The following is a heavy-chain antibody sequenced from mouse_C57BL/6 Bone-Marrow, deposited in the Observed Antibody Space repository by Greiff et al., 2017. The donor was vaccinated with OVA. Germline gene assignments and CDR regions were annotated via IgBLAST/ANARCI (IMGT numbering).Heavy chain of an antibody. CDR3: ARGGYFDV. CDR2: IYPRSGNT. CDR1: GYTFTSYG. V-gene: IGHV1-81*01. Sequence: QVQLQQSGAELARPGASVKLSCKASGYTFTSYGISWVKQRTGQGLEWIGEIYPRSGNTYYTEKFKGKATLTADKSSSTAYMELRSLTSEDSAVYFCARGGYFDVWGTGTTVTVSS. J-gene: IGHJ1*03.